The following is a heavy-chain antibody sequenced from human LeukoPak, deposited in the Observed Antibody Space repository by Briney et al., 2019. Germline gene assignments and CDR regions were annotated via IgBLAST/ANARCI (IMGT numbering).Heavy chain of an antibody. Sequence: SETLSLPCTVSGGSISSYYWSWIRQPPGKGLEWIGYIYYSGSTNYNPSLKSRVTISVDTSKNQFSLKLSSVTAADTAVYYCARDLPYCGGDCYSGYDAFDIWGQGTMVTVSS. CDR3: ARDLPYCGGDCYSGYDAFDI. D-gene: IGHD2-21*01. J-gene: IGHJ3*02. V-gene: IGHV4-59*01. CDR1: GGSISSYY. CDR2: IYYSGST.